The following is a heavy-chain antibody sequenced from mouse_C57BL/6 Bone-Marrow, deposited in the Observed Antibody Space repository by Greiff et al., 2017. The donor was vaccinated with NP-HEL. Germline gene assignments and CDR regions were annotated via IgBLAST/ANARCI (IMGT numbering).Heavy chain of an antibody. V-gene: IGHV5-6*02. Sequence: EVKLVESGGDLVKPGGSLKLSCAASGFTFSSYGMSWVRQTPDKRLEWVATISSDGSYPSYSYSVKGRFTISRDNAKNTLYLQLSRLKSEDTAMYYCARRHRVRAYWGQGTLVTVSA. D-gene: IGHD2-14*01. CDR2: ISSDGSYP. CDR3: ARRHRVRAY. CDR1: GFTFSSYG. J-gene: IGHJ3*01.